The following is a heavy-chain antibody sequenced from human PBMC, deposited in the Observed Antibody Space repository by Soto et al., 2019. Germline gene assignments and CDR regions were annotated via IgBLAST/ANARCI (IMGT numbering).Heavy chain of an antibody. CDR1: GGSISSGGYS. CDR2: IYHSGST. V-gene: IGHV4-30-2*01. Sequence: PSETLSLTCAVSGGSISSGGYSWSWIRQPPGKGLEWIGYIYHSGSTYYNPSLKNRVTLSLDESKNEFSLNMDSVTAADTAIYYCVRSVILSGGSYKGLIRLHYFDTRGPGTLVTVSS. CDR3: VRSVILSGGSYKGLIRLHYFDT. D-gene: IGHD3-3*01. J-gene: IGHJ4*02.